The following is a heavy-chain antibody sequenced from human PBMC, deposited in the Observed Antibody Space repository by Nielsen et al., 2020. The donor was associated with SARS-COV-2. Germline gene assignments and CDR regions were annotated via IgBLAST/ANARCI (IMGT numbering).Heavy chain of an antibody. CDR3: ARISSAVTTALVDY. Sequence: SGPTLVKPTETLTLTCTFSGFSLSTSGMCVSWIRQPPGKALEWLARIDWDDDKYYSTSLKTRLTISKDTSKNQVVLTMTNMDPVDTATYYCARISSAVTTALVDYWGQGTLVTVSS. CDR2: IDWDDDK. V-gene: IGHV2-70*11. D-gene: IGHD4-17*01. J-gene: IGHJ4*02. CDR1: GFSLSTSGMC.